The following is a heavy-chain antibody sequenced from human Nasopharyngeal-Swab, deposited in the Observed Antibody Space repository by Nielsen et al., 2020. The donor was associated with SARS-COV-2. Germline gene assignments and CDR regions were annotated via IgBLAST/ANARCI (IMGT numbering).Heavy chain of an antibody. D-gene: IGHD6-19*01. CDR3: ARTGAGTPYWYFDL. V-gene: IGHV3-13*01. CDR2: IGTAGDT. J-gene: IGHJ2*01. Sequence: GGSLRLSCAASGFTFSSYDMHWVPKAKGKGLEWVSAIGTAGDTYYPGSVKGRFTISRENAKNSLYLQMNSLRAGDTAVYYCARTGAGTPYWYFDLWGRGTLVTVSS. CDR1: GFTFSSYD.